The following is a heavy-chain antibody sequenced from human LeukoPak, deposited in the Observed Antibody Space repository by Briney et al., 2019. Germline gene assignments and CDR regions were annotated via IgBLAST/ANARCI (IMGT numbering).Heavy chain of an antibody. CDR1: GSIFSSYW. J-gene: IGHJ4*02. D-gene: IGHD3-16*02. CDR3: ARLGGLRLGELSY. V-gene: IGHV5-51*01. Sequence: GAALKISCKGSGSIFSSYWIGWGRPMPGKGVEWMGIIYHGDYDTRDSPSFQGQVTISADKSTTTAYQQWSSLKASDTAMYYCARLGGLRLGELSYWGQGTLVTVSS. CDR2: IYHGDYDT.